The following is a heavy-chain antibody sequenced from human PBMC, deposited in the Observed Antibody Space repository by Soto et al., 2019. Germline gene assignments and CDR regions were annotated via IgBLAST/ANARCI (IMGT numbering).Heavy chain of an antibody. Sequence: QVQVVQSGAEVKKPGASVKVACKASGYTFTTFGMSWVRQAPGQGLEWMGWISADNGDTNSAQKFQGRVTMTTDTSTNTAYMGLRSLTSDDTAVYYCARCYCSAGSCFTCWHFDLWGRGTLVTVSS. V-gene: IGHV1-18*01. J-gene: IGHJ2*01. CDR3: ARCYCSAGSCFTCWHFDL. CDR2: ISADNGDT. D-gene: IGHD2-15*01. CDR1: GYTFTTFG.